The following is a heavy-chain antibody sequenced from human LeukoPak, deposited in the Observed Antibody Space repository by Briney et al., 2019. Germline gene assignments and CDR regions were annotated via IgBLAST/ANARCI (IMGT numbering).Heavy chain of an antibody. D-gene: IGHD1-26*01. V-gene: IGHV3-23*01. J-gene: IGHJ4*02. Sequence: GGSLRLSCAVSGITLSNYGMSWVRQAPGKGLEWVSAISGSGGSTYYADSVKGRFTISRDNSKNTLYLQMNSLRAEDTAVYYCAKGEPRDYWGQGTLVTVSS. CDR3: AKGEPRDY. CDR2: ISGSGGST. CDR1: GITLSNYG.